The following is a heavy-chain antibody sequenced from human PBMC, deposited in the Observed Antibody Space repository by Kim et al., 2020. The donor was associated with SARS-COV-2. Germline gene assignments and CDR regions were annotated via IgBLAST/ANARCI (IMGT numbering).Heavy chain of an antibody. CDR1: GGSFSGYY. Sequence: SETLSLTCAVYGGSFSGYYWSWIRQPPGKGLEWIGEINHSGSTNYNPSLKSRVTISVDTSKNQFSLKLSSVTAADTAVYYCARGRLLYSNSRGWYFDLWG. CDR2: INHSGST. CDR3: ARGRLLYSNSRGWYFDL. J-gene: IGHJ2*01. V-gene: IGHV4-34*01. D-gene: IGHD4-4*01.